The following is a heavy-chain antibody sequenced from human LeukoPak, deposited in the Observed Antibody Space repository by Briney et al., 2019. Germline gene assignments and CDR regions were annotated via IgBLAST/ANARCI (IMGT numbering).Heavy chain of an antibody. Sequence: SQTLSLTCAVSGDSVSSNSAAWNWIRQSPSRGREWLGRTYYRSKWYNEYALSVRSRITINPDTSKNQLSLQLNSVTPEDTAVYYCARGQWGLYAAAFDLWGQGTTVTVSS. D-gene: IGHD6-19*01. CDR1: GDSVSSNSAA. CDR2: TYYRSKWYN. V-gene: IGHV6-1*01. J-gene: IGHJ3*01. CDR3: ARGQWGLYAAAFDL.